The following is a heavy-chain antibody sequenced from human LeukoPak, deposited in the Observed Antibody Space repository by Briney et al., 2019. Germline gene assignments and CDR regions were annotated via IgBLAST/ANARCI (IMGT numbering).Heavy chain of an antibody. CDR3: ARGWRGSGSYYFDY. J-gene: IGHJ4*02. CDR2: ISYDGSNK. D-gene: IGHD3-10*01. Sequence: PGRSLRLSCAASGFTFSSYAMHWVRQAPGKGLEWVAVISYDGSNKHYADSVKGRFTISRDNSKNTLYLQMNSLRAEDTAVYYCARGWRGSGSYYFDYWGQGTLVTVSS. V-gene: IGHV3-30*04. CDR1: GFTFSSYA.